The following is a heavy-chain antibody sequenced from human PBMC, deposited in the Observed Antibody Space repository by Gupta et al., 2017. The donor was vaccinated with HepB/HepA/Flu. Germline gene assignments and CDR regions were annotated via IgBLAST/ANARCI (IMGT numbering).Heavy chain of an antibody. V-gene: IGHV3-11*04. CDR1: GFAFGDFF. CDR2: IGSNSHTM. J-gene: IGHJ4*02. D-gene: IGHD1/OR15-1a*01. CDR3: ARSIGITGSTLDH. Sequence: QVQLVESGGSLVKPGVSLRLYCAASGFAFGDFFMTWIRQAPGKGLEWVSSIGSNSHTMSYADSVKGRFTISRDDAKKLLFLQMDSLRAEDAAVYYCARSIGITGSTLDHWGQGTLVAVSS.